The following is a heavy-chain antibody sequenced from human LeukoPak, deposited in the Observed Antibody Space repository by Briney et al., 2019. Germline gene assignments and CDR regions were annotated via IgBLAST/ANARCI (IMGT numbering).Heavy chain of an antibody. CDR3: ARLINGSPGDY. CDR1: GVSTSSSTYH. D-gene: IGHD1-26*01. J-gene: IGHJ4*02. Sequence: SETLSLTCTVSGVSTSSSTYHWGWIRQPPGQGLEWIGSIYYTGITYYNPSLKSRVTISVDTSKNQFSLKLSSVTAADTAVYYSARLINGSPGDYWGQGTLVTVSS. V-gene: IGHV4-39*01. CDR2: IYYTGIT.